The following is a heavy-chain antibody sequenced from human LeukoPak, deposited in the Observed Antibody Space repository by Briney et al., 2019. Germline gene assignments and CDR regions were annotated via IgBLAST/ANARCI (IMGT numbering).Heavy chain of an antibody. CDR3: ARADVSGSYFHLDY. V-gene: IGHV1-18*01. CDR1: GGTFSSYA. D-gene: IGHD3-16*01. J-gene: IGHJ4*02. CDR2: ISFHNGNT. Sequence: ASVKVSCKASGGTFSSYAISWVRQAPGQGLEWMGWISFHNGNTNYPQKFQGRVTMTTDRSTSTAYMELRSLRSDDTAVYYCARADVSGSYFHLDYWGQGTLVTVSS.